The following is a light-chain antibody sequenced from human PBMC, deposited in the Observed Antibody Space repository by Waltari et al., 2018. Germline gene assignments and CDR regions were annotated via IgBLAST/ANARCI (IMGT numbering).Light chain of an antibody. Sequence: DIQLTQSPSSLSAAVGDRVTITCQASQDISNYINWYQQRPGKAPKLLIYDVSDLERGVPSRFSGRGSGTAFTFTISSLQPEDVATYFCQQYHNLPLTFGGGTKVDIK. CDR1: QDISNY. J-gene: IGKJ4*01. V-gene: IGKV1-33*01. CDR3: QQYHNLPLT. CDR2: DVS.